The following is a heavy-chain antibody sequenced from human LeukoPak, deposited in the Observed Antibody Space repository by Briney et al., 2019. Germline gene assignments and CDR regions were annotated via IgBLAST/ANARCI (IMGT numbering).Heavy chain of an antibody. J-gene: IGHJ6*04. CDR3: NRRLGRYYYGMDV. Sequence: GRSLRLSCAASGFTFSSYAMHWVRQAPGKGLEWVAVISYDGSNKYYADSVKGRFTISRDNSKNTLYLQVNSLRAEDTAVYYCNRRLGRYYYGMDVWGKGTTVTVSS. V-gene: IGHV3-30*04. CDR2: ISYDGSNK. D-gene: IGHD3-9*01. CDR1: GFTFSSYA.